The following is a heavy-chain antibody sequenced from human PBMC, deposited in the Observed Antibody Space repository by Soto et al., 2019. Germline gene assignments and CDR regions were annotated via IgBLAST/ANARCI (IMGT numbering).Heavy chain of an antibody. CDR1: GYTFTGYY. J-gene: IGHJ6*02. D-gene: IGHD3-22*01. CDR3: ASGGNYYDSSGYYYYYYGMDV. CDR2: INPNSGGT. Sequence: ASVKLSCKASGYTFTGYYMHWVRQAPGQGLEWMGWINPNSGGTNYAQKFQGRVTMTRDTSISTAYMELSRLRSDDTAVYYCASGGNYYDSSGYYYYYYGMDVWGQGTTVTVSS. V-gene: IGHV1-2*02.